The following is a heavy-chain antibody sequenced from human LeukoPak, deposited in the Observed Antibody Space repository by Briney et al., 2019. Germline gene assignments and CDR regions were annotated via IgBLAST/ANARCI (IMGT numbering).Heavy chain of an antibody. CDR1: GGSISSGSYY. J-gene: IGHJ4*02. CDR2: IYYSGST. V-gene: IGHV4-61*01. D-gene: IGHD6-13*01. Sequence: SETLSLTCTVSGGSISSGSYYWSWIRQPPGKGLEWIGYIYYSGSTNYNPSLKSRVTISVDTSKNQFSLKLSSVTAADTAVYYCARHQLDFLPQQPVPHFDYWGQGTLVTVSS. CDR3: ARHQLDFLPQQPVPHFDY.